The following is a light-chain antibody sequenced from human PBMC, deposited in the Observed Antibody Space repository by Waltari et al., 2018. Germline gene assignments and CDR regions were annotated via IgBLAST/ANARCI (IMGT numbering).Light chain of an antibody. CDR2: GAS. CDR3: QQYNDYSTWT. V-gene: IGKV1-5*03. CDR1: QSISNC. Sequence: IQMNQSPSTLTASVGDRVPITCRASQSISNCLAWYQQKPGKAPKVLIYGASSLESGVPSRFSGIGSGTEFTLTISSLQPDDFATYYCQQYNDYSTWTFGQGTKVEIK. J-gene: IGKJ1*01.